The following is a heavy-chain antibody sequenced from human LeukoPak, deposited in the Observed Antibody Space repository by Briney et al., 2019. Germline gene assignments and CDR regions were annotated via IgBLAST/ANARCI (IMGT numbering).Heavy chain of an antibody. CDR3: ARSFLSYSSGWLFDY. CDR1: GGSISSYY. Sequence: SETLSLTCTVSGGSISSYYWSWIRQPPGKGLEWIGYIYYSGSTNYNPSLKSRVTISVDTSKNQFSLKLSSVTAADTAVYYCARSFLSYSSGWLFDYWGQGTLVTVSS. V-gene: IGHV4-59*08. D-gene: IGHD6-19*01. CDR2: IYYSGST. J-gene: IGHJ4*02.